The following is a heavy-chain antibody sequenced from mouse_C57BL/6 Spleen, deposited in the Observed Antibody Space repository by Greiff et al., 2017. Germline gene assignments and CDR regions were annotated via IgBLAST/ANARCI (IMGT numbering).Heavy chain of an antibody. Sequence: QVQLKESGAELVRPGASVTLSCKASGYTFTDYEMHWVKQTPVHGLEWIGAIDPETGGTAYNQKFKGKAILTADKSSSTAYMELRSLTSEDSAVYYCTRRGTSYAMDDWGQGTSVTVSS. CDR2: IDPETGGT. CDR1: GYTFTDYE. CDR3: TRRGTSYAMDD. V-gene: IGHV1-15*01. J-gene: IGHJ4*01. D-gene: IGHD5-1*01.